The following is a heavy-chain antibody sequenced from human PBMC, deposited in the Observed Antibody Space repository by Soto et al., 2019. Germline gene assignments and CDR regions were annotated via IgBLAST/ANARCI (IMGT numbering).Heavy chain of an antibody. Sequence: QVQVQESGPGLVKPSETLSLTCTVSGGSITSGSFYWGWVRHSPGKGLEWIGSIYYSGSVYYNPSLESRVTISADVSRDQFSLKLTSVTAADTAVYYCARHGTALTAVNWFVSWGHGTLVTVSS. V-gene: IGHV4-39*01. CDR1: GGSITSGSFY. CDR3: ARHGTALTAVNWFVS. D-gene: IGHD2-21*02. CDR2: IYYSGSV. J-gene: IGHJ5*01.